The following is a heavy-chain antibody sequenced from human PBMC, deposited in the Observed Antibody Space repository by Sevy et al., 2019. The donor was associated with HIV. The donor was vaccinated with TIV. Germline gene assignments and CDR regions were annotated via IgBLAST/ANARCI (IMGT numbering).Heavy chain of an antibody. CDR3: ASGTRAKYIWGSYRCGGIDY. D-gene: IGHD3-16*02. J-gene: IGHJ4*02. V-gene: IGHV4-34*01. CDR2: INHNEDT. CDR1: GGSFTGYF. Sequence: QSQTLSLTCAVYGGSFTGYFWTWIRQPPGKGLEWLGEINHNEDTNYIPALKSRVTISLDMSRSQFSLKLTSVTAADTAVYYCASGTRAKYIWGSYRCGGIDYSGQGNLVTVSS.